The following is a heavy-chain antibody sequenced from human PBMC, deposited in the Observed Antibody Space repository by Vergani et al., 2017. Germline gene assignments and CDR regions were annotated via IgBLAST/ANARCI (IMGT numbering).Heavy chain of an antibody. CDR3: ARGETGDLDY. CDR2: IYHSGRT. D-gene: IGHD7-27*01. J-gene: IGHJ4*02. V-gene: IGHV4-4*02. CDR1: GGSISNNNW. Sequence: QVQLQESGPGLVKPSGTLSLTCAVSGGSISNNNWWTWVRQPPGKGLEWIGEIYHSGRTNYNPSPTSRVTISVDNAKNQFSLKLTSVTAADTAVYYCARGETGDLDYGGQGTLVIVSS.